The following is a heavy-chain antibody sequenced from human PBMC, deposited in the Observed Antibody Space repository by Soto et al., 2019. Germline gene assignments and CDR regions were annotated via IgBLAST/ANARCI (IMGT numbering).Heavy chain of an antibody. CDR1: GGSISSHY. D-gene: IGHD5-18*01. Sequence: PSETLSLTCTVSGGSISSHYWSWIRQPPGKGLEWIGYIYYSGSTNYNPSLKSRVTISVDTSKNQFSLKLSSVTAADTAVYYCARFEGGYSYGFPYFDYWGQGTLVTVSS. V-gene: IGHV4-59*11. CDR3: ARFEGGYSYGFPYFDY. CDR2: IYYSGST. J-gene: IGHJ4*02.